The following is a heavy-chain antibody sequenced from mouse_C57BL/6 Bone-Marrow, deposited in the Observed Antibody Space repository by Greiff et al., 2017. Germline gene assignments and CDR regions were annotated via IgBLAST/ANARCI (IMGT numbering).Heavy chain of an antibody. V-gene: IGHV1-19*01. D-gene: IGHD2-4*01. CDR2: INPYNGGT. CDR3: ALLYDYDGYWYFDV. Sequence: EVQLVESGPVLVKPGASVKMSCKASGYTFTDYYMNWVKQSHGKSLEWIGVINPYNGGTSYNQKFKGKATLTVDKSSSTAYMELNSLTSEDSAVYYCALLYDYDGYWYFDVWGTGTTVTVSS. J-gene: IGHJ1*03. CDR1: GYTFTDYY.